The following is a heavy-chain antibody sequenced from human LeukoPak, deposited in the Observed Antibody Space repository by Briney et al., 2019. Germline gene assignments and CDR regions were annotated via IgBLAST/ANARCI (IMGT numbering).Heavy chain of an antibody. CDR3: ARGSTWSDY. Sequence: SETLSLTCAVSGASINSTKWWTWVRQPPGKGLEWIGEIYHSGGTNYNPSLKSRVTISADKSRNQFSLKLNSVTAADTAVYYCARGSTWSDYRGQGTLVTVSS. CDR2: IYHSGGT. D-gene: IGHD6-13*01. V-gene: IGHV4-4*02. CDR1: GASINSTKW. J-gene: IGHJ4*02.